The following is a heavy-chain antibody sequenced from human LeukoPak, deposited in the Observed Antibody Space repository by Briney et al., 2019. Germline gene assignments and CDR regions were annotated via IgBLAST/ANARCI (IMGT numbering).Heavy chain of an antibody. D-gene: IGHD6-13*01. Sequence: GGSLRLSCAASGFTFSSCWMHWVRQTPGKGLVWVSRINNDGSGTSYADSVKDRFTISRDNSKNTLYLQMNSLRAEDTAVYYCAKDQNPYSSSPGAFDIWGQGTMVTVSS. CDR2: INNDGSGT. CDR1: GFTFSSCW. J-gene: IGHJ3*02. V-gene: IGHV3-74*01. CDR3: AKDQNPYSSSPGAFDI.